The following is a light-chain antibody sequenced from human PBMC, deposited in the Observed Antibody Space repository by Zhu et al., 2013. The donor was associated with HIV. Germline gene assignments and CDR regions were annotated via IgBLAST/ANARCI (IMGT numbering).Light chain of an antibody. V-gene: IGKV3D-20*02. CDR2: STS. CDR3: QQRGNNWPPQIT. Sequence: VLTQSPGTLSLSPGERATLSCRASQPVHSSDYLAWYQFRPGQAPRLLIYSTSTRASGVPDRFSGSGSGTDFTLTITALEPEDFAVYFCQQRGNNWPPQITFGPGTRVAIK. CDR1: QPVHSSD. J-gene: IGKJ3*01.